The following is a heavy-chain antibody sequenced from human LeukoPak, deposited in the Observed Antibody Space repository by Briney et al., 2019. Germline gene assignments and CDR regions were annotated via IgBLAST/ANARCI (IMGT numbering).Heavy chain of an antibody. D-gene: IGHD2-2*02. CDR1: GGSVGSSTYY. Sequence: SETLSLTCTVSGGSVGSSTYYWVWIRQPPGKGLEWIGEINHSGSTNYNPSLKSRVTISVDTSKNQFSLKLSSVTAADTAVYYCARGRTHCSSTSCYKNQYYYYYMDVWGKGTTVTVSS. J-gene: IGHJ6*03. CDR3: ARGRTHCSSTSCYKNQYYYYYMDV. V-gene: IGHV4-39*07. CDR2: INHSGST.